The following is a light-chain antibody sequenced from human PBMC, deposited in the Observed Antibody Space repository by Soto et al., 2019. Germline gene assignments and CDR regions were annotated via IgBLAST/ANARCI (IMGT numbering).Light chain of an antibody. J-gene: IGKJ1*01. CDR3: QQCARSPLT. CDR2: DAS. V-gene: IGKV3-20*01. Sequence: EIVLTQSPGTLSLSPGESATLSCRASQSVTNNYLAWYQQKPGQAPRLLIADASRRATSIPDRFSGSGSGTEFTLTISRLEPEDFAVYYCQQCARSPLTFGQGTKVEMK. CDR1: QSVTNNY.